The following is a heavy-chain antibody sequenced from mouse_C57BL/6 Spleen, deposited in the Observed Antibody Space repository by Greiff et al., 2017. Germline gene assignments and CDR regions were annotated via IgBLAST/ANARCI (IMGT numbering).Heavy chain of an antibody. J-gene: IGHJ3*01. CDR2: INPNDGGT. D-gene: IGHD2-4*01. Sequence: VQLQQSGPELVKPGASVKISCKASGYTFTDYYMNWVKQSHGKSLEWIGDINPNDGGTSYNQKFKGKATLTVDKSSSTAYMELRSLTSEDSAVYYCARPLYYDYGSWCAYWGQGTLVTVSA. V-gene: IGHV1-26*01. CDR3: ARPLYYDYGSWCAY. CDR1: GYTFTDYY.